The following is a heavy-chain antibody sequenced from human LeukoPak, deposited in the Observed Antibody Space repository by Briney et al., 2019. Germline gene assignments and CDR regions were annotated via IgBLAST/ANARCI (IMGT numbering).Heavy chain of an antibody. J-gene: IGHJ4*02. V-gene: IGHV3-30-3*01. CDR1: GFTFSSYA. CDR2: ISYDGSNK. Sequence: GGSLRLSCAASGFTFSSYAMHWVRQAPGKGLEWVAVISYDGSNKYYADSVKGRFTISRDNSKNTPYLQMNSLRAEDTAVYYCARGRPADYWGQGTLVTVSS. CDR3: ARGRPADY.